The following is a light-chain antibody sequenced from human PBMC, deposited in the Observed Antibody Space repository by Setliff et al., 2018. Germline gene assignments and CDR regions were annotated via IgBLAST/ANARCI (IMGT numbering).Light chain of an antibody. CDR1: SSDIGGFNY. J-gene: IGLJ1*01. V-gene: IGLV2-14*01. Sequence: QCVLTQPASVSGSPGQSITISCTGTSSDIGGFNYVSWYQQHPGEAPKLMIYEVSNRPSGVPNRFSGAKAGNTASLTISGLQAEDEADYYCTSYTSNSTYVFGMGTKVTV. CDR3: TSYTSNSTYV. CDR2: EVS.